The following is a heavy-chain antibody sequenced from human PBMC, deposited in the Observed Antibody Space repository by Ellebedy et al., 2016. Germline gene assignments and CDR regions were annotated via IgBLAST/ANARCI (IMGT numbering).Heavy chain of an antibody. J-gene: IGHJ4*02. CDR2: INSDGSST. V-gene: IGHV3-74*01. Sequence: GESLKISXAASGFTFSSYWMHWVRQAPGKGLVWVSGINSDGSSTSYADSVKGRFTISRDNDKNTLDLQKNSLKTEDTAVYYCTRDASSRWYKSQFDYWGQGTLVTVSS. CDR3: TRDASSRWYKSQFDY. D-gene: IGHD6-13*01. CDR1: GFTFSSYW.